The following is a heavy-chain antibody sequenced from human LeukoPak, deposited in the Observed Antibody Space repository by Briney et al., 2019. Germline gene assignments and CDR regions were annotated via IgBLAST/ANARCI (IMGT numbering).Heavy chain of an antibody. CDR1: RFVFSTHW. CDR3: VRSSSMDS. J-gene: IGHJ4*02. V-gene: IGHV3-7*01. D-gene: IGHD3-10*01. CDR2: INPDGRDT. Sequence: GGSLRLSCAASRFVFSTHWMIWVRQAPGKGLECVANINPDGRDTNYVDSLKARFTISRDNAKNSLYLQMNTLRVEATDVYYCVRSSSMDSWGQGTLVTVSS.